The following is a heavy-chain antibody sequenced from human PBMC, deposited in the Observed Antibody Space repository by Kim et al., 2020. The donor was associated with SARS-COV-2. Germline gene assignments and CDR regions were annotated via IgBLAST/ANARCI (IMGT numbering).Heavy chain of an antibody. D-gene: IGHD3-10*01. V-gene: IGHV3-13*01. CDR1: GFTFSSYD. CDR3: ARASPPLGAYYGSGSYYWAHAFDI. Sequence: GGSLRLSCAASGFTFSSYDMHWVRQATGKGLEWVSAIGTAGDTYYPGSVKGRFTISRENAKNSLYLQMNSLRAGDTAVYYCARASPPLGAYYGSGSYYWAHAFDIWGQGTMVTVSS. J-gene: IGHJ3*02. CDR2: IGTAGDT.